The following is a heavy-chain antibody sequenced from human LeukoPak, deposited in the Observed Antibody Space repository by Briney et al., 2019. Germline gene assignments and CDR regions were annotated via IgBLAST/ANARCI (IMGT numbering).Heavy chain of an antibody. Sequence: ASVKVSFKASGYTFTSYYIHWVRQAPGQGLEWMGIINPGGGSTSYAQKFQDRVTRTRDTSTSTVNMELSSLRSEDTAVYYCAKDLRWDHPGFDPWGQETILRVFS. D-gene: IGHD4-23*01. CDR2: INPGGGST. V-gene: IGHV1-46*01. CDR1: GYTFTSYY. CDR3: AKDLRWDHPGFDP. J-gene: IGHJ5*02.